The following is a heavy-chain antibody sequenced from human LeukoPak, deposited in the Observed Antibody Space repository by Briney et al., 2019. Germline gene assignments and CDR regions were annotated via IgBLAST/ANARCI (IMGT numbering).Heavy chain of an antibody. CDR3: AKDTVVGTTYFYY. CDR2: IKRDGSEK. J-gene: IGHJ4*02. CDR1: GFTSTSYS. Sequence: GGSLRLSCAAPGFTSTSYSMCSVCQAPGKGLEWVANIKRDGSEKYYVDSVKGRFTISRDNAKNSLYLQMNSLRAEDTAVYYCAKDTVVGTTYFYYWGQGTLVTVSS. V-gene: IGHV3-7*01. D-gene: IGHD1-26*01.